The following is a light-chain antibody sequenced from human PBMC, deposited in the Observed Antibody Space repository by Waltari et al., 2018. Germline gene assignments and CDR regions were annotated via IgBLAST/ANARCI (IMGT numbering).Light chain of an antibody. CDR3: MQGTNWPQS. CDR2: KVS. CDR1: QSLVYSDGKIY. Sequence: DVVMTQSPLSLPVTLGQPASISCRSSQSLVYSDGKIYLNWFQQRPGQSPRRLIYKVSRRDSGVPDRFSGSGSGTDFTLRISRVEAEDVGLYFCMQGTNWPQSFGQGTKLEIK. J-gene: IGKJ2*03. V-gene: IGKV2-30*01.